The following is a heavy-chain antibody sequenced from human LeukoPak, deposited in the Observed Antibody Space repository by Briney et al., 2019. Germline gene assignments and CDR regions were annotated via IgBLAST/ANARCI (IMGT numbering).Heavy chain of an antibody. D-gene: IGHD6-13*01. J-gene: IGHJ4*02. CDR1: GYTFTSYW. Sequence: GESLKISCKGSGYTFTSYWIGWVRQMPGKGLEWMGIIYPGDSDTRYSPSFQGQVTISADKSFSTAYLQWSSLKASDTAIYYCASSKSSSWYPFYLDYWGQGTLVTVSS. CDR3: ASSKSSSWYPFYLDY. CDR2: IYPGDSDT. V-gene: IGHV5-51*01.